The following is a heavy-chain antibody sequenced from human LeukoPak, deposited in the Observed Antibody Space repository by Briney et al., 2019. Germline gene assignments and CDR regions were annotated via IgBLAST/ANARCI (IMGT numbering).Heavy chain of an antibody. Sequence: GGSLRLSCAASGFTFSSYWMSWVRQAPGKGLEWVANINQDGSEKYYVDSVKGRFTISRDNAKNSLYLQMNSLRAEDTAVYYCAGNMVRGDHFDDWGQGTLVTVSS. CDR1: GFTFSSYW. CDR3: AGNMVRGDHFDD. J-gene: IGHJ4*02. V-gene: IGHV3-7*01. CDR2: INQDGSEK. D-gene: IGHD3-10*01.